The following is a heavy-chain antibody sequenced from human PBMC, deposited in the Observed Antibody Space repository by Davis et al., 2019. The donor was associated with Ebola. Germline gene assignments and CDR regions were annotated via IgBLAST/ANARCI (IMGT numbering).Heavy chain of an antibody. CDR3: AKDRGYSYTYGMDV. D-gene: IGHD5-18*01. CDR2: ISWNSGSI. J-gene: IGHJ6*02. CDR1: GFTFDDYA. Sequence: SLKISCAASGFTFDDYAMHWVRQAPGKGLEWVSGISWNSGSIGYADSVKGRFTISRDNAKNSLYLQMNSLRAEDTALYYCAKDRGYSYTYGMDVWGQGTTVTVSS. V-gene: IGHV3-9*01.